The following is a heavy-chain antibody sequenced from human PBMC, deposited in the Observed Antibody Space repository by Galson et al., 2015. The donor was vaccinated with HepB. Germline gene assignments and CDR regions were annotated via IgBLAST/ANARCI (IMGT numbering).Heavy chain of an antibody. Sequence: LVQPTQTLSLTCLVSGGSISRYSWSWIRQPPGKRLEWIGYIYYSGSTNYNPSLKSQASISIDTSKNRFSLNLSSVTAADTAVYYCARLNSGYYSDQNDAFDIWGQGTMVTVSS. J-gene: IGHJ3*02. V-gene: IGHV4-59*01. CDR1: GGSISRYS. CDR2: IYYSGST. CDR3: ARLNSGYYSDQNDAFDI. D-gene: IGHD3-22*01.